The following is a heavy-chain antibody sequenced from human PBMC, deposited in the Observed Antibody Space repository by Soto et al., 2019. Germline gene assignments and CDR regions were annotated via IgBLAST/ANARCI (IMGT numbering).Heavy chain of an antibody. D-gene: IGHD6-6*01. J-gene: IGHJ4*02. CDR3: AREGIAGRRGDGDEGFDY. CDR2: IHHSGST. Sequence: SETLSLTCAVSGGSISSDNWWSWVRQPPGKGLEWIGEIHHSGSTNYNPSLKSRVTISVDKSNHQFSLKLSSVTAADTAVYYCAREGIAGRRGDGDEGFDYWGQGTLVTVSS. CDR1: GGSISSDNW. V-gene: IGHV4-4*02.